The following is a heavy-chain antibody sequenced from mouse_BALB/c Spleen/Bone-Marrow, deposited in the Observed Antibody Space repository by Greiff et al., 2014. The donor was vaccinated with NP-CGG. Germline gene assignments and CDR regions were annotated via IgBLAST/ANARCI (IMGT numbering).Heavy chain of an antibody. CDR3: ARVYGWYFDV. D-gene: IGHD1-1*01. J-gene: IGHJ1*01. CDR2: INNNGGST. CDR1: GFTFSSYG. Sequence: EVQLQESGGGLVQPGGSLKLSCAASGFTFSSYGMSWVRQTPDKRLELVATINNNGGSTYYPDSVKGQFTISRDNAKNTLYLQMSGLKSEDTAMYYCARVYGWYFDVWGAGTTVTVSS. V-gene: IGHV5-6-3*01.